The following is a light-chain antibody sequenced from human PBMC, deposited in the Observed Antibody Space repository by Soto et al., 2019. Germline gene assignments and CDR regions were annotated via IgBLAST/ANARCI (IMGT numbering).Light chain of an antibody. CDR1: QSVRDN. J-gene: IGKJ3*01. Sequence: EIVMTQSPATLSVSPGERATLSCRASQSVRDNLAWYQQKPGQAPGLLIYGASIRATGIPARFSGSGSDTEFTLTISSLQSADFATYYCHQYDNWPLTFGPGTKVDIK. CDR3: HQYDNWPLT. V-gene: IGKV3-15*01. CDR2: GAS.